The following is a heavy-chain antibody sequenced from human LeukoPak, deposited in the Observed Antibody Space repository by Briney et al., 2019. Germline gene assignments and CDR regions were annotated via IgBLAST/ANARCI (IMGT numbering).Heavy chain of an antibody. CDR3: ARYSNGVVVPAAMAYGMDV. CDR1: GGSFSGYY. CDR2: INHSGST. Sequence: SETLYLTCAVYGGSFSGYYWSWIRQPPGKGLEWIGEINHSGSTNYNPSLKSRVTISVDTSKNQFSLKLSSVTAANTAVYYCARYSNGVVVPAAMAYGMDVWGQGTTVTVSS. D-gene: IGHD2-2*01. J-gene: IGHJ6*02. V-gene: IGHV4-34*01.